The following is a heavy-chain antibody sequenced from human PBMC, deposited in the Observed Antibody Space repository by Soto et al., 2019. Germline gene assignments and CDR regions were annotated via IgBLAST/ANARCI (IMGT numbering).Heavy chain of an antibody. CDR2: IIPIFGTA. J-gene: IGHJ6*02. Sequence: ASVKVSCKASGGTFSSYAISWVRQAPGQGLEWMGGIIPIFGTANYAQKFQGRVTITADESTSTAYMELSSLRSEDTAVYYCASHSNYGMDVWGQGTTVTVSS. CDR3: ASHSNYGMDV. V-gene: IGHV1-69*13. D-gene: IGHD6-13*01. CDR1: GGTFSSYA.